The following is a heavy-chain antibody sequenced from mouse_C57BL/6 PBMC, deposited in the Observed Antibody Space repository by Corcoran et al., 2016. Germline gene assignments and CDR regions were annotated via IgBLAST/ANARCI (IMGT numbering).Heavy chain of an antibody. D-gene: IGHD2-3*01. J-gene: IGHJ4*01. CDR2: IYPGSGNT. Sequence: QVQLKQSGAELVRPGASVKLSCKASGYTFTDYYINWVKQRPGQGLEWIARIYPGSGNTYYNEKFEGKATLTAEKSSSTAYMQLSSLTSEDSAVYFCARDDGYYVNAMDYWGQGTSVTVSS. V-gene: IGHV1-76*01. CDR3: ARDDGYYVNAMDY. CDR1: GYTFTDYY.